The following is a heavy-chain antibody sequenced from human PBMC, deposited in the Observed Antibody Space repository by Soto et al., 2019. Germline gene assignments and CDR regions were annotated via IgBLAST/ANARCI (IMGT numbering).Heavy chain of an antibody. Sequence: QVQLQESGPGLVKPSQTLSLTCTVSGGSISSGGYYWSWIRQHPGKGREWIGYIYYSGSNYYNPSLKSRVTISVDTSKNQFSLKLSSVTAADTAVYYCARVRYCSGGSCYPRFDPWGQGTLVTVSS. D-gene: IGHD2-15*01. V-gene: IGHV4-31*03. CDR2: IYYSGSN. J-gene: IGHJ5*02. CDR3: ARVRYCSGGSCYPRFDP. CDR1: GGSISSGGYY.